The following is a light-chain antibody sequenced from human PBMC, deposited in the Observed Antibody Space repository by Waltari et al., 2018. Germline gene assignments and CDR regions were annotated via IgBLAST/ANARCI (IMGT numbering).Light chain of an antibody. J-gene: IGLJ2*01. V-gene: IGLV1-44*01. CDR3: AAWDDSLNGVV. CDR2: GNY. CDR1: SSKIGSNS. Sequence: QSVLTQPPSASGTPGQRVTISCSGSSSKIGSNSVNWYQQLPGTAPKLLIYGNYQRPSGVPDRVSGSKSGTSASLAISGLQSEDEADYYCAAWDDSLNGVVFGGGTKLTV.